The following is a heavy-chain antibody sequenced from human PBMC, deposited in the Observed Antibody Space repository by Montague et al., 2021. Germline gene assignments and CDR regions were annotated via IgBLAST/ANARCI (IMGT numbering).Heavy chain of an antibody. Sequence: SETRSLTCTVSSGSIFHAHWSWVRQPPGKGLEWLGSMFYGGATSNNPSLKSRVTMSIDTSTNQFSLKLSFVTAADTAVYYCAKQDYFVSGTSYKGFDPWGQGTLVTVSS. CDR3: AKQDYFVSGTSYKGFDP. V-gene: IGHV4-59*08. CDR1: SGSIFHAH. J-gene: IGHJ5*02. D-gene: IGHD3-10*01. CDR2: MFYGGAT.